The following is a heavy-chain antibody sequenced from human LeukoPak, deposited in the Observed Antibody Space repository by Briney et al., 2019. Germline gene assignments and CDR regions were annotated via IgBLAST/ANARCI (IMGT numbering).Heavy chain of an antibody. V-gene: IGHV4-30-4*01. CDR1: GDSISSANYY. D-gene: IGHD3-3*01. CDR2: IYYSGST. Sequence: SQTLSLTCTVSGDSISSANYYWSWVRQPPGKGLEWIGYIYYSGSTYYNPPLKSRVTISSDMSKNQFSLKLSSVTAADTAVYYCARDRKYHDFWSGYSDVWGQGTVVTVSS. CDR3: ARDRKYHDFWSGYSDV. J-gene: IGHJ3*01.